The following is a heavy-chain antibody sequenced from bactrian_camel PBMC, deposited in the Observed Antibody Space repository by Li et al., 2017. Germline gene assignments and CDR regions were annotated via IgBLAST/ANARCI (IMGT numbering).Heavy chain of an antibody. J-gene: IGHJ4*01. CDR1: GNTHTRNC. D-gene: IGHD3*01. Sequence: VQLVESGGGSVQAGGSLRLSCAASGNTHTRNCMGWFRHGPGQEGVAYIDSQGTSTYADAVKGRFTISRDNAKNTLALQMNDLRPEDTAMYYCAADPRYGYSAYWCYKTPYTLRGQGTQVTVS. V-gene: IGHV3S53*01. CDR2: IDSQGTS. CDR3: AADPRYGYSAYWCYKTPYTL.